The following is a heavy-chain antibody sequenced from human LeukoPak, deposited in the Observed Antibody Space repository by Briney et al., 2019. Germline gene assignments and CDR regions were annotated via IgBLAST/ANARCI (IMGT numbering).Heavy chain of an antibody. V-gene: IGHV3-30*02. CDR2: IRYDGNNK. CDR1: GFTFSSYG. J-gene: IGHJ6*03. Sequence: GGSLRLSCAASGFTFSSYGMHWVRQAPGKGLEWVAFIRYDGNNKYYADSVKGRFTISRDNSKNTLYLQMNSLRAEDTAVYYCAKDCRTRIAVAGTGYYYYYMDVWGKGTTVTVSS. CDR3: AKDCRTRIAVAGTGYYYYYMDV. D-gene: IGHD6-19*01.